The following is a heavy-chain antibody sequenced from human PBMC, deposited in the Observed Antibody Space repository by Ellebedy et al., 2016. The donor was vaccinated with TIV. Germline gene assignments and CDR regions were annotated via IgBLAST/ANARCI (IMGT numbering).Heavy chain of an antibody. CDR2: IIPILGLA. Sequence: ASVKVSCKASGGTFSNSAMSWVRQAPGHGLEWMGRIIPILGLANYAQNFQGRVTIYADKSTGTPYLELSTLRSEDTAVYYCATDSRYSYGYRFNFWGQGTLVIVSS. J-gene: IGHJ4*02. D-gene: IGHD5-18*01. V-gene: IGHV1-69*04. CDR3: ATDSRYSYGYRFNF. CDR1: GGTFSNSA.